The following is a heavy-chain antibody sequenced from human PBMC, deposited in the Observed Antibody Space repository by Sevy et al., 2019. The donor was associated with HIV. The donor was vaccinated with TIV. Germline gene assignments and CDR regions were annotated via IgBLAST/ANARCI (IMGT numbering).Heavy chain of an antibody. CDR2: ITGSGDNT. CDR1: GFTFSSYA. Sequence: GGSLRLSCAASGFTFSSYAMSWVRQAPGKGLEWVSAITGSGDNTYYADSVKGRFTISRDNSKNTLYLQMNSLRAEDTAVDYCAKWATTVTSFFDYWGQGALVTVSS. V-gene: IGHV3-23*01. CDR3: AKWATTVTSFFDY. J-gene: IGHJ4*02. D-gene: IGHD4-17*01.